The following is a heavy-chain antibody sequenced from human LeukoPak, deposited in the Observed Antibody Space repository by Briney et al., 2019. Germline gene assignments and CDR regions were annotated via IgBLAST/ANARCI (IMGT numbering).Heavy chain of an antibody. D-gene: IGHD2/OR15-2a*01. CDR3: ARDQEFAFDI. Sequence: PGGSLRLSCAASGSTFSSYEMNWVRQAPGKGLEWVSYISSTGGTIYYADSVKGRFTISRDNAKSSLYLQMNSLRAEDTAVYYCARDQEFAFDIWGQGTMVTVSS. CDR2: ISSTGGTI. CDR1: GSTFSSYE. J-gene: IGHJ3*02. V-gene: IGHV3-48*03.